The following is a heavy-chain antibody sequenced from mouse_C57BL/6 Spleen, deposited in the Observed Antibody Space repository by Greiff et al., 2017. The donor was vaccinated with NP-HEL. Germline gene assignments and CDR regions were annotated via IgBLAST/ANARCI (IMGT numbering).Heavy chain of an antibody. V-gene: IGHV1-82*01. J-gene: IGHJ2*01. D-gene: IGHD1-1*01. CDR2: IYPGDGDT. Sequence: VQGVESGPELVKPGASVKISCKASGYAFSSSWMNWVKQRPGKGLEWIGRIYPGDGDTNYNGKFKGKATLTADKSSSTAYMQLSSLTSEDSAVYFCSTVVAAYYFDYWGQGTTLTVSS. CDR1: GYAFSSSW. CDR3: STVVAAYYFDY.